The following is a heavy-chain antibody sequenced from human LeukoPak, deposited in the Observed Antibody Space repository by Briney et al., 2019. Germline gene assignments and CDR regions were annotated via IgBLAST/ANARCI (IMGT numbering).Heavy chain of an antibody. J-gene: IGHJ4*02. CDR3: AKEELELHPEFDY. Sequence: GGSLRLSCAASGFTFSSYWMSWVRQAPGKGLEWVAFIRYDGSNKYYADSVKGRFTISRDNSKNTLYLQMNSLRAEDTAVYYCAKEELELHPEFDYWGQGTLVTVSS. D-gene: IGHD1-7*01. CDR1: GFTFSSYW. CDR2: IRYDGSNK. V-gene: IGHV3-30*02.